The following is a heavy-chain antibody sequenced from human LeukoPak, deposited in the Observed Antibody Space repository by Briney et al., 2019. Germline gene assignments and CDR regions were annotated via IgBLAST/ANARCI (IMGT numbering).Heavy chain of an antibody. J-gene: IGHJ4*02. Sequence: KTGGSLRLSCAASGFTFSSYSMNWVRQAPGKGLEWVSSISSSSSYIYYADSVKGRFTISRDNAKNSLYLQMNSLRAEDTAVYYCATIPGVVINYWGQGTLVTVSS. CDR3: ATIPGVVINY. CDR1: GFTFSSYS. D-gene: IGHD3-22*01. CDR2: ISSSSSYI. V-gene: IGHV3-21*01.